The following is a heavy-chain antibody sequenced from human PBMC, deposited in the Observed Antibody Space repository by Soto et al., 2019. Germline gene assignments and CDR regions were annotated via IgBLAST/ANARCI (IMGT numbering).Heavy chain of an antibody. CDR2: IYLGDSDT. V-gene: IGHV5-51*01. D-gene: IGHD4-17*01. J-gene: IGHJ6*02. Sequence: GESLKISSKGSGYSLTTYWIGWVRQMPGKGLEWMGIIYLGDSDTRYSPSFQGQVTISADKSISTAFLQWSSLKASDTAMYYCARHPVSGDYAGLVVWGQGTTVTVSS. CDR3: ARHPVSGDYAGLVV. CDR1: GYSLTTYW.